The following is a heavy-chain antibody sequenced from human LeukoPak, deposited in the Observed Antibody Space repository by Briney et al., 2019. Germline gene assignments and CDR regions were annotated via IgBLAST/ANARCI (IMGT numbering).Heavy chain of an antibody. D-gene: IGHD2-8*02. CDR3: AISGQVTHAAFDI. V-gene: IGHV5-51*01. CDR1: GYSFTSYW. J-gene: IGHJ3*02. CDR2: IYPGDSDT. Sequence: GESLKISLKGAGYSFTSYWNASLRQMPGKGLEWMGIIYPGDSDTRYSPSFQGQVTISGGKSISSAYLQWSSLKAADTARYYCAISGQVTHAAFDICGQGTMVTVSS.